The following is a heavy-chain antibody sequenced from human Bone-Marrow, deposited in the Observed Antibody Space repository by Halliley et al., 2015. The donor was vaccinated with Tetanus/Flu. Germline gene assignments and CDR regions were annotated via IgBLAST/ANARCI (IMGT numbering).Heavy chain of an antibody. D-gene: IGHD3-10*01. J-gene: IGHJ6*02. V-gene: IGHV4-39*07. CDR2: IYYSGST. CDR3: ARVMAYGSGGYPNPNHYYYSSMDV. Sequence: TLSLTCAVSGGSIGSTSYYWGWIRQPPGKGLEWIGSIYYSGSTYYNPSLKSRLTISIDTSENQFSLKLSSVTAADTAVYYCARVMAYGSGGYPNPNHYYYSSMDVWGQGTTVPVSS. CDR1: GGSIGSTSYY.